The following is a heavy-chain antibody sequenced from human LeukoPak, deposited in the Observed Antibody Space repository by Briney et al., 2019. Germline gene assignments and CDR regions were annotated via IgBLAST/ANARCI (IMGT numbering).Heavy chain of an antibody. D-gene: IGHD6-19*01. J-gene: IGHJ4*02. CDR1: GFTFSSYW. CDR2: INSDESDT. CDR3: ARRSVAGGFFDY. V-gene: IGHV3-74*01. Sequence: GGSLRLSCAASGFTFSSYWMHWGRQAPGKGLVWVSRINSDESDTNYADSVKGRFTISKDNAKNMLYLQMNSLRAEDTALYYCARRSVAGGFFDYWGQGTLVTVSS.